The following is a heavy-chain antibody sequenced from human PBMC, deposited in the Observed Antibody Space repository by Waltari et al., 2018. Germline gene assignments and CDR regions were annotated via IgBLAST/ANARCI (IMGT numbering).Heavy chain of an antibody. Sequence: EVKMVESGGGLVQPGGSLRLSCTGSGFTFNKYWMHWVRQTPGKGPEWIAHIKFDGSDRDYAESVRGRFTISRDNVKRTLFLQMNGLRGEDTAVYFCARVTLLRGAHWGQGTLVTVSS. V-gene: IGHV3-74*01. CDR3: ARVTLLRGAH. D-gene: IGHD3-10*01. CDR1: GFTFNKYW. J-gene: IGHJ4*02. CDR2: IKFDGSDR.